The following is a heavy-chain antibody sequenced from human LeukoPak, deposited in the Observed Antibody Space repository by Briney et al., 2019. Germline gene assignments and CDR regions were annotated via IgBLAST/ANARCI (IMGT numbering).Heavy chain of an antibody. D-gene: IGHD3-10*01. J-gene: IGHJ4*02. CDR2: ISSNGRTT. V-gene: IGHV3-23*01. Sequence: GESLNISCVASGFTFNNYAMTWVRQAPGKGLEWVSLISSNGRTTHYAGSVKGRFTISRDNSKNTVYLQINSLRADDTAVYYCAKDLYYIDGDYWGQGTLVTVSS. CDR3: AKDLYYIDGDY. CDR1: GFTFNNYA.